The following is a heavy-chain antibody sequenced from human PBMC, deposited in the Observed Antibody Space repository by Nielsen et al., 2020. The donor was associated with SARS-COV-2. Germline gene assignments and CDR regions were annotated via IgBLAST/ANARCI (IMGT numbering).Heavy chain of an antibody. Sequence: GESLKISCAASGFAFSTYAMDWVRQAPGKGLEWVSAISSGSENTDYARSVKGRFTISRDNSKNTLYLQLSSLRVEDTAVYFCAKEGHFDWFSDSNYHNSWGQGTLVTDSS. D-gene: IGHD3-9*01. CDR3: AKEGHFDWFSDSNYHNS. V-gene: IGHV3-23*01. CDR2: ISSGSENT. J-gene: IGHJ4*02. CDR1: GFAFSTYA.